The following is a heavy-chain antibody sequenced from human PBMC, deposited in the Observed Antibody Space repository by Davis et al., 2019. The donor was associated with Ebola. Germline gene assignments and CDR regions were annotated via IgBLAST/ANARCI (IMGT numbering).Heavy chain of an antibody. D-gene: IGHD6-19*01. V-gene: IGHV3-73*01. CDR3: TRRPPLAVAGYFDL. CDR1: GFTFSGSA. Sequence: GESLKISCAASGFTFSGSAMHWVRQASGKGLEWVGRIRSKANSYATAYAASVKGRFTISRDDSKNTAYLQMNSLKTEDTAVYYCTRRPPLAVAGYFDLWGRGTLVTVSS. J-gene: IGHJ2*01. CDR2: IRSKANSYAT.